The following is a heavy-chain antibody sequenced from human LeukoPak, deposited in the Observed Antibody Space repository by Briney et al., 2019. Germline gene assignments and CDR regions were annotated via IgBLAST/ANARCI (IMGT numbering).Heavy chain of an antibody. D-gene: IGHD2-21*02. CDR2: VYSGGSA. CDR1: GGLVSATTSY. J-gene: IGHJ1*01. Sequence: LETLSLTCTVSGGLVSATTSYWGWIRQPPGKGLEWIGNVYSGGSAYYNPSLRSRATISVDTSKNQFSLKLTSVTAADTAVYYCARPPSIAYCGGDCLQTFQHWGQGTLVIVSS. CDR3: ARPPSIAYCGGDCLQTFQH. V-gene: IGHV4-39*01.